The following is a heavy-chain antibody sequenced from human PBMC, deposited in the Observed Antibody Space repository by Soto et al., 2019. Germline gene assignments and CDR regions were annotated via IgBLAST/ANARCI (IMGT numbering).Heavy chain of an antibody. CDR2: ISYDGSNK. Sequence: GGSLRLSCAASGFTFSGYAMHWLRQAPGKGLEWVAVISYDGSNKYYADSVKGRFTISRDNSKNTLYLQMNSLRADDTAVYYCARGLVLFDYWGQGTLVTVSS. V-gene: IGHV3-30-3*01. CDR3: ARGLVLFDY. J-gene: IGHJ4*02. D-gene: IGHD3-9*01. CDR1: GFTFSGYA.